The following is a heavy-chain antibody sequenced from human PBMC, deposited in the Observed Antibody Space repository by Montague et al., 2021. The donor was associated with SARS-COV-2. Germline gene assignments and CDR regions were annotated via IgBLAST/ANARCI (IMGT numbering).Heavy chain of an antibody. Sequence: SETLSLTYTVSGGSISSSSYYWGWIRQPPGKGLEWIGSIYYSGSTYYNPSLKSRVTISVDTSKSQFSLKLSSVTAADTAVYYCARHRAAAGIWYFDLWGRGTLVTVSS. CDR1: GGSISSSSYY. V-gene: IGHV4-39*01. J-gene: IGHJ2*01. CDR3: ARHRAAAGIWYFDL. CDR2: IYYSGST. D-gene: IGHD6-13*01.